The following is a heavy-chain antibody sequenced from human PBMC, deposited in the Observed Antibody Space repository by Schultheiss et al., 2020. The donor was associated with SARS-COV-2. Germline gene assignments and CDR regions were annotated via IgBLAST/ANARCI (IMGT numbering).Heavy chain of an antibody. J-gene: IGHJ6*02. CDR1: GGSISSSSYY. D-gene: IGHD6-19*01. CDR3: ARGGWYYYYGMDV. V-gene: IGHV4-61*05. Sequence: SETLSLTCTVSGGSISSSSYYWGWIRQPPGKGLEWIGDIYYSGSTNYNPSLKSRVTISVDTSKNQFSLKLSSVTAADTAVYYCARGGWYYYYGMDVWGQGTTVTVSS. CDR2: IYYSGST.